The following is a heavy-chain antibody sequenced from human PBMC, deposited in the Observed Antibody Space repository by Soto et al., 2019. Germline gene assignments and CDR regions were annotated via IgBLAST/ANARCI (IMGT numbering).Heavy chain of an antibody. CDR3: ARDQGEWGYGSGSSFDY. CDR2: ISAYNGNT. J-gene: IGHJ4*02. CDR1: GYTFTSYG. Sequence: QVQLVQSGAEVKKPGASVKVSCKASGYTFTSYGISWVRQAPGQGLEWMGWISAYNGNTNYAQKLQGRVTMTTDTSTSTAYMEPRSLRSDDTAVYYCARDQGEWGYGSGSSFDYWGQGTLVTVSS. V-gene: IGHV1-18*01. D-gene: IGHD3-10*01.